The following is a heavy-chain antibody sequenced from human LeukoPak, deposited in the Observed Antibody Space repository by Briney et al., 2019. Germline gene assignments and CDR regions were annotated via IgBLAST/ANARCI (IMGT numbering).Heavy chain of an antibody. CDR3: ARLTGTTTSPLDY. Sequence: GESLKISFKASGYSFTSYWIGWVRQMPGKGLEWMGIIYPGDSDARYSPSFQGQVTISADKSIYTAYLQWSSLKASDTAMYYCARLTGTTTSPLDYWGQGTLVTVSS. J-gene: IGHJ4*02. CDR1: GYSFTSYW. CDR2: IYPGDSDA. D-gene: IGHD1-7*01. V-gene: IGHV5-51*01.